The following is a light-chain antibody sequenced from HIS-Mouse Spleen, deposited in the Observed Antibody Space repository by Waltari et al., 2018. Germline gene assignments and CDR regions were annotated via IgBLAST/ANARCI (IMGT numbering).Light chain of an antibody. CDR3: CSYAGSYTLV. CDR1: SSDVVGYNY. CDR2: DVS. J-gene: IGLJ2*01. Sequence: QSALTQPRPVSGSPGQSFTISCTGTSSDVVGYNYVSWYQQHPGKAPKLMIYDVSNRPSGVPDRFSGSKSGNTASLTISGLQAEDEADYYCCSYAGSYTLVFGGGTKLTVL. V-gene: IGLV2-11*01.